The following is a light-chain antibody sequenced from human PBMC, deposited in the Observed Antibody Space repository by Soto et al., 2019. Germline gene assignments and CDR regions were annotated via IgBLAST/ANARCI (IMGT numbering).Light chain of an antibody. Sequence: DIQMTQSPSSLSASVGDRVSITCRASQSISNFLNLYQHKPGKAPRLLIYASSILESGVQSRFSGSGSGTDFTLTISSLQPEDFATDYCQQSYSTPRAFGQGTKVQLK. J-gene: IGKJ1*01. CDR1: QSISNF. V-gene: IGKV1-39*01. CDR3: QQSYSTPRA. CDR2: ASS.